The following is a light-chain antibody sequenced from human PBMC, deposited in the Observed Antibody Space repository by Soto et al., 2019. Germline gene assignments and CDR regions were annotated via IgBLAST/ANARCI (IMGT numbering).Light chain of an antibody. CDR2: DVS. V-gene: IGLV2-14*03. Sequence: QSALTQPASVSGSPGQSITISCTGTTSDVGGYNYVSWYQQHPDKAPKLMIYDVSNRPSGVSNRFSGSKSGNTASLTISGLQAEDEADYYCSSYINSSTLDLIFGRGTQLAVL. J-gene: IGLJ2*01. CDR3: SSYINSSTLDLI. CDR1: TSDVGGYNY.